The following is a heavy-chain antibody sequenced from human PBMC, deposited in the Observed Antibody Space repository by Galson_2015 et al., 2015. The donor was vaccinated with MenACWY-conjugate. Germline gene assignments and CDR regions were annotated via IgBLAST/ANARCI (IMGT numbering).Heavy chain of an antibody. V-gene: IGHV1-69*13. J-gene: IGHJ6*02. CDR1: GGTFSSYA. Sequence: SVKVSCKASGGTFSSYAISWVRQAPGQGLEWVGGIIPIFGTANYAQKFQGRVTITADESTSTAYMELSSLRSEDTAVYYCAGQLHDYYYYGMDVWGQGTPVTVSS. CDR3: AGQLHDYYYYGMDV. D-gene: IGHD2-2*01. CDR2: IIPIFGTA.